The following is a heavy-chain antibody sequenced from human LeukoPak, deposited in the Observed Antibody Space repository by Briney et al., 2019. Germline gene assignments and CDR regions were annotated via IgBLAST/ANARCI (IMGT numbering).Heavy chain of an antibody. CDR3: ARVTWFPGTSYYYMDV. Sequence: SETLSLTCTVSGGSISSSSYYWGWLRQPPGKGLEWIGSIYYSGSTYYNPSLKSRVTISVDTSKNQFSLKLSSVTAADTAVYYCARVTWFPGTSYYYMDVWGKGTTVTVSS. CDR1: GGSISSSSYY. D-gene: IGHD1-1*01. J-gene: IGHJ6*03. CDR2: IYYSGST. V-gene: IGHV4-39*07.